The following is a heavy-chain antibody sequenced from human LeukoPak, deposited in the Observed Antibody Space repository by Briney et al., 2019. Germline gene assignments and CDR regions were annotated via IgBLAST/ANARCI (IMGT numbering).Heavy chain of an antibody. V-gene: IGHV1-46*01. CDR3: AAYQNYCSGGSCYLD. CDR1: GYTFTSYY. J-gene: IGHJ4*02. D-gene: IGHD2-15*01. Sequence: ASVKVSCKASGYTFTSYYMHWVRRAPGQGLEWMGIINPSGGSTSYAQKFQGRVTMTRDTSTSTVYMELSSLRSEDTAVYYCAAYQNYCSGGSCYLDWGQGTLVTVSS. CDR2: INPSGGST.